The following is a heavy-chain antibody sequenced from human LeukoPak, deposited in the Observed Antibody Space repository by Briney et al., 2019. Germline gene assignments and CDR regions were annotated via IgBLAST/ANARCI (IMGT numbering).Heavy chain of an antibody. J-gene: IGHJ4*02. V-gene: IGHV4-59*08. Sequence: SGTLSLTCAVSGGSISSSNWWSWIRQPPGKGLEWIGYIYYSGSTNYNPSLKSRVTISVDTSKNQFSLKLSSVTAADTAVYYCARHDPPDYWGQGTLVTVSS. CDR3: ARHDPPDY. CDR1: GGSISSSNW. CDR2: IYYSGST.